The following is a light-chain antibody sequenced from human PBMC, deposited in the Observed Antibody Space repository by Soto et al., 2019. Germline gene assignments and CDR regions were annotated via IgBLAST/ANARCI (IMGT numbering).Light chain of an antibody. Sequence: DIQMTQSPSTVSASVGDRVTITCQASQSITVWLAWYQQKPGKAPKLLIYDASILYSGVPSRFSGSGSGTEFTLTISSLQPDDFAFYYCQQYSDSPGTFGQGTKVGIK. V-gene: IGKV1-5*01. CDR2: DAS. CDR3: QQYSDSPGT. J-gene: IGKJ1*01. CDR1: QSITVW.